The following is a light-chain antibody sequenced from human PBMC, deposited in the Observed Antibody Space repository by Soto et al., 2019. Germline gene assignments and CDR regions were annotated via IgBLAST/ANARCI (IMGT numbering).Light chain of an antibody. CDR3: LLFYSATYVV. Sequence: QAVVTQEPSLTVSPGGTVTLTCGSSTGAVTSGHYPYWFQQKPGQAPRTLIYDTSNKHSWTPARFSGSLLGGKAALTLSGAQPEDEAEYYCLLFYSATYVVFGGGTKLTVL. J-gene: IGLJ2*01. V-gene: IGLV7-46*01. CDR2: DTS. CDR1: TGAVTSGHY.